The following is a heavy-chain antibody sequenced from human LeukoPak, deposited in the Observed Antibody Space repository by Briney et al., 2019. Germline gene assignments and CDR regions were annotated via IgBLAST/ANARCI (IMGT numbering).Heavy chain of an antibody. V-gene: IGHV3-53*04. J-gene: IGHJ4*02. CDR1: GFTDTYNY. CDR3: GSSYFSESSGYHRPPAN. CDR2: IYSAVNAHYGTT. D-gene: IGHD3-22*01. Sequence: GGSLRLSCAVSGFTDTYNYISWVRQAPGKGLEWVSVIYSAVNAHYGTTYYADSVKGRFTVSRNDSENTVFLQMNSLRADDTAIYYCGSSYFSESSGYHRPPANWGQGTLVTVSS.